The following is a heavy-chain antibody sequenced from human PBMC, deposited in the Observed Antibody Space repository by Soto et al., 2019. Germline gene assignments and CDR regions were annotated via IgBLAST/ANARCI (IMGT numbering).Heavy chain of an antibody. V-gene: IGHV4-39*07. CDR3: ARVLDYGDYGFDY. CDR1: GGSVSSGSYY. Sequence: PSETLSLTCTVSGGSVSSGSYYWSWVRQPPGKGLEWIGEIYHSGSTNYNPSLKSRVTISVDKSKNQFSLKLSSVTAADTAVYYCARVLDYGDYGFDYWGQGTLVTVSS. CDR2: IYHSGST. D-gene: IGHD4-17*01. J-gene: IGHJ4*02.